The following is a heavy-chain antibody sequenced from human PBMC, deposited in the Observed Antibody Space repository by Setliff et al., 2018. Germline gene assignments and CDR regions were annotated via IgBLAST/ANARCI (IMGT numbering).Heavy chain of an antibody. D-gene: IGHD2-15*01. J-gene: IGHJ5*02. CDR2: ISAYSGDT. V-gene: IGHV1-18*01. CDR3: AKDRVEVVVAAPQARFDP. Sequence: SWVRQAPGQGLEWMGWISAYSGDTIYAQNYQGRVTMTTDTSTSTAYMELRSLRSDDTAVFYCAKDRVEVVVAAPQARFDPWGQGTLVTVPS.